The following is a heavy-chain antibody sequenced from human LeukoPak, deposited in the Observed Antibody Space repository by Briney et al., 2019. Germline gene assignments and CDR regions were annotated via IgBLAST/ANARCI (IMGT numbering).Heavy chain of an antibody. V-gene: IGHV3-11*03. D-gene: IGHD2-15*01. CDR1: GFTFSDYY. Sequence: WGSVPLSCAASGFTFSDYYMNWIRQAPGKGLEWISYISSSGRSTKYADSVKGRFTISRDNTKNSLYLQMTSLRADDTAVYYCASEGGYWGQGAL. CDR3: ASEGGY. J-gene: IGHJ4*02. CDR2: ISSSGRST.